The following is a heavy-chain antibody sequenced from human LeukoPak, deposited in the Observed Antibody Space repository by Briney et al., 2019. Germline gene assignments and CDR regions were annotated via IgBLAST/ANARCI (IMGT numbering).Heavy chain of an antibody. CDR1: GFTFGSYG. D-gene: IGHD3-10*01. CDR2: ISVSGDST. V-gene: IGHV3-23*01. Sequence: GGSLRLSCAASGFTFGSYGMSWVRQAPGRGLEWVSGISVSGDSTYYADSVKGRFTISRDNSKNTLYLQMNGLRAEDTAVYYCAKGRVVRGLIISHDYWGQGTLVTVSS. J-gene: IGHJ4*02. CDR3: AKGRVVRGLIISHDY.